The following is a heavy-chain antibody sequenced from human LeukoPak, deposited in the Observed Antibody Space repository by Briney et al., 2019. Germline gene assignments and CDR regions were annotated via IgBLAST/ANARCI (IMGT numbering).Heavy chain of an antibody. D-gene: IGHD3-10*01. CDR2: INQDGTEK. CDR1: GFTFSSCA. V-gene: IGHV3-7*01. Sequence: GGSLRLSCVASGFTFSSCAMSWVRQAPGKGLEWVANINQDGTEKYSVDSVKGRFTISRDNAKNSLYLQMNSLRVEDTAIYYCVKVAKYYYGSETYYFFEHWGQGTPVTASS. J-gene: IGHJ4*02. CDR3: VKVAKYYYGSETYYFFEH.